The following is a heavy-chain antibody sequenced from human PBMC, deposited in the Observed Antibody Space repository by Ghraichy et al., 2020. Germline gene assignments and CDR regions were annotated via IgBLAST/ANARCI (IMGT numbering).Heavy chain of an antibody. CDR3: ARVVVVAAAKDYMDV. J-gene: IGHJ6*03. CDR2: IYITGNT. Sequence: GGSLRLSCVASGFTVSSYYMTWVRQAPGKGLEWVSTIYITGNTFYADSVKGRFTISRDSSKNTVFLQMNSLRAEDMAVYYCARVVVVAAAKDYMDVWGEGTTVTVSS. D-gene: IGHD2-2*01. CDR1: GFTVSSYY. V-gene: IGHV3-66*01.